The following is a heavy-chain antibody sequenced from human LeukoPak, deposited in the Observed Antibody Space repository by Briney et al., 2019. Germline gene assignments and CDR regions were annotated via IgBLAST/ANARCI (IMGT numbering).Heavy chain of an antibody. CDR3: AGGSGDYSPDF. CDR1: GFTFSSCA. CDR2: IWYDGSNK. J-gene: IGHJ4*02. Sequence: GGSLRLSCAASGFTFSSCATHWVRQAPGKGLEWVALIWYDGSNKYYADSVKGRFTISRDNAKNTLYLQMNSLRAEDTAVYYCAGGSGDYSPDFWGQGTLVTVSS. V-gene: IGHV3-33*01. D-gene: IGHD4-17*01.